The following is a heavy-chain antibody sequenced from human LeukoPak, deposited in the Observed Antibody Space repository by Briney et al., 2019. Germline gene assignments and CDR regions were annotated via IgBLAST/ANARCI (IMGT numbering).Heavy chain of an antibody. CDR3: ARAYSSVASCDY. CDR2: ISHDGSNK. Sequence: GRSLRLSCAASGFTFTNSDMHWVRQAPGKGLEWVAIISHDGSNKYYADSVKGRFTISRDNSKNTLDLQMNSLRAEDTAVYYCARAYSSVASCDYWGQGTLVTVSS. V-gene: IGHV3-30*03. D-gene: IGHD6-19*01. CDR1: GFTFTNSD. J-gene: IGHJ4*02.